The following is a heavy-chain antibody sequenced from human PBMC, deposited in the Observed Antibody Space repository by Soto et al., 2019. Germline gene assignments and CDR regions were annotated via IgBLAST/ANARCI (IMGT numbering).Heavy chain of an antibody. CDR3: ARDTGYTFGSLNY. CDR2: MNAGVGNT. Sequence: HVELVQSGADVKKPGASVTISCKASGYTFTDYALHWVRQAPGQRLEWMGWMNAGVGNTLYSQKFQGSITITRDTSASTAYMELNSLKSEDRAIYYCARDTGYTFGSLNYWGPGTLVTVSS. CDR1: GYTFTDYA. J-gene: IGHJ4*02. V-gene: IGHV1-3*01. D-gene: IGHD5-18*01.